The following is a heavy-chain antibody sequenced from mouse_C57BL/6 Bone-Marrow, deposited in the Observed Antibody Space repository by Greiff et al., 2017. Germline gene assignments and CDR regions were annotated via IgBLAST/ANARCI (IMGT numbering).Heavy chain of an antibody. CDR2: FYPGSGSI. J-gene: IGHJ4*01. CDR1: GYTFTEYT. D-gene: IGHD2-3*01. Sequence: VQLQESGAELVKPGASVKLSCKASGYTFTEYTIHWVKQRSGQGLEWIGWFYPGSGSIKYNEKFKDKATLTADKSSSTVYMELSRLTSEDSAVYFCARHEDGGGYYVYAMDYWGQGTSVTVSS. V-gene: IGHV1-62-2*01. CDR3: ARHEDGGGYYVYAMDY.